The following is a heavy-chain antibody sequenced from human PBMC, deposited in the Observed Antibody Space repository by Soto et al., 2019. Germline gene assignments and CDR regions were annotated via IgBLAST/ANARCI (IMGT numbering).Heavy chain of an antibody. Sequence: SGGSLRLSCAASGFTFSNAWMSWVRQAPGKGLEWVGRIKSKTDGGTTDYAAPVKGRFTISRDDSKNTLYLQMNSLKTEDTAVYYCTTASGWGYYYGMDVWGQGTTVTVSS. D-gene: IGHD3-10*01. CDR1: GFTFSNAW. J-gene: IGHJ6*02. V-gene: IGHV3-15*01. CDR2: IKSKTDGGTT. CDR3: TTASGWGYYYGMDV.